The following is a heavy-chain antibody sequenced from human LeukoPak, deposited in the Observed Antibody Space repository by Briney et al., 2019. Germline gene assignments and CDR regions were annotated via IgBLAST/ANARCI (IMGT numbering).Heavy chain of an antibody. V-gene: IGHV4-59*01. Sequence: SETLSPTCTVSGGSISSYYWSWIRQPPGKGLEWIGYIYYSGSTNYNPSLKSRVTISVDTSKNQFSLKLSSVTAADTAVYYCARGGGYGDSGDYWGQGTLVTVSS. J-gene: IGHJ4*02. CDR2: IYYSGST. D-gene: IGHD4-17*01. CDR3: ARGGGYGDSGDY. CDR1: GGSISSYY.